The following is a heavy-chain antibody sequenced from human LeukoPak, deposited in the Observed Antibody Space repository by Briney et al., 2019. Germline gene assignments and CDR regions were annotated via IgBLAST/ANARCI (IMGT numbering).Heavy chain of an antibody. CDR2: INPSGGST. CDR1: GYTFTSYG. D-gene: IGHD3-10*01. Sequence: GASVKVSCKASGYTFTSYGISWVRQAPGQGLEWMGIINPSGGSTSYAQKFQGRVTMTRDMSTSTVYMELSSLRSEDTAVYYCARDHSGYYYMDVWGKGTTVTVSS. V-gene: IGHV1-46*01. J-gene: IGHJ6*03. CDR3: ARDHSGYYYMDV.